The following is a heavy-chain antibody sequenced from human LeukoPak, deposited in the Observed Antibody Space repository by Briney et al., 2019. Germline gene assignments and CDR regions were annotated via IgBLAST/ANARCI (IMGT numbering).Heavy chain of an antibody. CDR3: ARGRLGSYYDSSGYKYFDY. Sequence: PSETLSLTCTVSGGSISSYYWSWIRQPPGRGLEWIGYIYYSGSTNYNPSLKSRVTISVDTSKNQFSLKLSSVTAADTAVYYCARGRLGSYYDSSGYKYFDYWGQGTLVTVSS. D-gene: IGHD3-22*01. CDR2: IYYSGST. V-gene: IGHV4-59*01. CDR1: GGSISSYY. J-gene: IGHJ4*02.